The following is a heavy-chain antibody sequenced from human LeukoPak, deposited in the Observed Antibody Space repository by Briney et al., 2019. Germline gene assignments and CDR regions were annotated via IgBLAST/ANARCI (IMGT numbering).Heavy chain of an antibody. D-gene: IGHD1-26*01. CDR3: ARETEMRRGSSTDAFDI. CDR1: GYTFTGYY. J-gene: IGHJ3*02. V-gene: IGHV1-2*02. Sequence: ASVTVSCKASGYTFTGYYMHWVRQAPGQGLEWMGWINPNSGGTNYAQKFQGRVTMTTDTSTSTAYMELGSLRLDDTAVYYCARETEMRRGSSTDAFDIWGQGTMVTVSS. CDR2: INPNSGGT.